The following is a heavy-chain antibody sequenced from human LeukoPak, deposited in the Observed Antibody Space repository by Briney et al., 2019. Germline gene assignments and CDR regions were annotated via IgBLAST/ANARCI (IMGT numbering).Heavy chain of an antibody. Sequence: GGSLRLSCAASGFTFSSYAMSWVRQAPGKGLEWVSSISSSSSYLYYADSVKGRFTISRDNAKNSLYLQMNSLRAEDTAVYYCARDVGYCSGGSCERDYWGQGTLVTVSS. CDR3: ARDVGYCSGGSCERDY. V-gene: IGHV3-21*01. CDR2: ISSSSSYL. CDR1: GFTFSSYA. J-gene: IGHJ4*02. D-gene: IGHD2-15*01.